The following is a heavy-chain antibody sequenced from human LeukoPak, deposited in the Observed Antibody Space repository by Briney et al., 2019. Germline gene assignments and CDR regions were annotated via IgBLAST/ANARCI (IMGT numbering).Heavy chain of an antibody. CDR2: IYYSGST. V-gene: IGHV4-39*07. CDR1: GDSISSYY. J-gene: IGHJ4*02. CDR3: ASKNWNHVYYFDY. Sequence: SETLSLTCTVSGDSISSYYWSWIRQPPGKGLEWIGSIYYSGSTYYNPSLKSRVTISVDTSKNQFSLKLSSVTAADTAVYYCASKNWNHVYYFDYWGQGTLVTVSS. D-gene: IGHD1-14*01.